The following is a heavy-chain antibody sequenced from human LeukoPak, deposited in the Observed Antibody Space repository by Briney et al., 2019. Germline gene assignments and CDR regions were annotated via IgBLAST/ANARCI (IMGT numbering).Heavy chain of an antibody. J-gene: IGHJ3*02. V-gene: IGHV3-23*01. D-gene: IGHD4-17*01. CDR3: ANTDGYGDYLGAFDI. CDR1: GFTFSSYA. Sequence: GGSLRLSCAASGFTFSSYAMSWVRQAPGKGLEWVSAISGSGGSTYYADSVKGRFTISRDNSKNTLYLQMNSLRAEDTAVYYCANTDGYGDYLGAFDIWGQGTIVTVSS. CDR2: ISGSGGST.